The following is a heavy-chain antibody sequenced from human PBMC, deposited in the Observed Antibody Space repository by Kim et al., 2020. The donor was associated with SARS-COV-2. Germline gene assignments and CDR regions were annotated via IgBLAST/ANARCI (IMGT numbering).Heavy chain of an antibody. Sequence: ASVKVSCKASGYTFTSYGISWVRQAPGQGLEWMGWISAYNGNTNYAQKLQGRVTMTTDTSTSTAYMELRSLRSDDTAVYYCARRDYDSSVYHWFDPWGQGTLVTVSS. J-gene: IGHJ5*02. CDR1: GYTFTSYG. D-gene: IGHD3-22*01. V-gene: IGHV1-18*01. CDR2: ISAYNGNT. CDR3: ARRDYDSSVYHWFDP.